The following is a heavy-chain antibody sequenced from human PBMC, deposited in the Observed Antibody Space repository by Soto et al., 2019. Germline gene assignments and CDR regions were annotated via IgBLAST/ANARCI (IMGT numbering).Heavy chain of an antibody. D-gene: IGHD6-13*01. V-gene: IGHV4-34*01. CDR3: ASDGRAAAGTRYYYGMDV. CDR2: INHSGST. J-gene: IGHJ6*02. CDR1: GGSFSGYY. Sequence: SETLSLTCAVYGGSFSGYYWSWIRQPPGKGLEWIGEINHSGSTNYNPSLKSRVTISVDTSKNQFSLKLSSVTAADTAVYYCASDGRAAAGTRYYYGMDVWGQGTTVTVSS.